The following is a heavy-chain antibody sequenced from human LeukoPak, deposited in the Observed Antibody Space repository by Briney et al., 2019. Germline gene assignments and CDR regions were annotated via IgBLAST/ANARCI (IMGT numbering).Heavy chain of an antibody. Sequence: SETLSLTCAVSGGSLSSTNWWSWVRQPPVKGLEWIGEIYHSGSTNYNPSLKSRVTMSVDKSKNQFSLKLSSVTAADTAVYYCARFGSTGGFDYWGQGTLVTVSS. CDR1: GGSLSSTNW. V-gene: IGHV4-4*02. D-gene: IGHD2-8*02. CDR2: IYHSGST. J-gene: IGHJ4*02. CDR3: ARFGSTGGFDY.